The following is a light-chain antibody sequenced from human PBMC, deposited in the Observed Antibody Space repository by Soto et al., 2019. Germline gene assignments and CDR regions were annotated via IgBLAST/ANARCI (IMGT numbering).Light chain of an antibody. CDR1: QSVSSY. CDR2: DAS. V-gene: IGKV3-20*01. J-gene: IGKJ1*01. CDR3: QQYGSSPRT. Sequence: EIMLTHSPATLSLSPGERATLSCRASQSVSSYLAWYQQKPGQAPRLLIYDASSRATGIPARFSGSGSGTDFTLTISRLEPEDFAVYYCQQYGSSPRTFGQGTKVDIK.